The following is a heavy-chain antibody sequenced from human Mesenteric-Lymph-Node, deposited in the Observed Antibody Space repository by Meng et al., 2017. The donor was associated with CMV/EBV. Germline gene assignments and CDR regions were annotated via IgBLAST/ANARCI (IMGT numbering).Heavy chain of an antibody. CDR1: GFTFSSYW. CDR3: ARDPDRGDFGVVD. CDR2: IKQDGSEK. D-gene: IGHD3-3*01. Sequence: GSLKISCAASGFTFSSYWMSWVRQAPGKGLEWVANIKQDGSEKYYVDSVKGRFTISRDNAKNSLYLQMNSLRAEDTAVYYCARDPDRGDFGVVDWGQGTLVTVSS. J-gene: IGHJ4*02. V-gene: IGHV3-7*01.